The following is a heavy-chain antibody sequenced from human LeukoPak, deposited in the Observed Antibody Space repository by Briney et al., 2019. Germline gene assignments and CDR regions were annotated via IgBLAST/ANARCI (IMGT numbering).Heavy chain of an antibody. CDR3: ARDRSTDYYDSSGYSSAFDY. V-gene: IGHV3-21*01. CDR2: ISSSSSYI. Sequence: PGGSLRLSCAASGFTFSSYSMNWVRQAPGKGLEWVSSISSSSSYIYYADSVKGRFTISRDNAKNSLYLQMNSLRAEDTAVYYCARDRSTDYYDSSGYSSAFDYWGQGTLVTVSS. CDR1: GFTFSSYS. J-gene: IGHJ4*02. D-gene: IGHD3-22*01.